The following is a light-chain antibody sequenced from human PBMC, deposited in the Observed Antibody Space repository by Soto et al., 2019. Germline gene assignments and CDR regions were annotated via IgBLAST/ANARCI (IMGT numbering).Light chain of an antibody. CDR3: SSYTSSSTVV. V-gene: IGLV2-14*01. J-gene: IGLJ2*01. CDR2: DVS. Sequence: QSALTQPASVSGSPGQSITISCTGTSSDVGGYNYVSWYQQHPGKAPKLMIYDVSNRPSGVSNRFSGSKSGNTASLTISGLQAEDEADYYCSSYTSSSTVVFGEGTKLTVL. CDR1: SSDVGGYNY.